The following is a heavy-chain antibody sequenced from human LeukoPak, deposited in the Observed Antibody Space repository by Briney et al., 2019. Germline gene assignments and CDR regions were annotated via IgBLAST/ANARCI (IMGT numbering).Heavy chain of an antibody. CDR3: ARAPISVITGTTFDY. V-gene: IGHV1-46*01. CDR2: INPSGGST. CDR1: GYTFTSYY. Sequence: ASVKVSSKASGYTFTSYYMHWVRQAPGQGLEWMGIINPSGGSTSYAQKFQGRVTMTRDMSTSTVYMELSSLRSEDTAVYYCARAPISVITGTTFDYWGQGTLVTVSS. D-gene: IGHD1-7*01. J-gene: IGHJ4*02.